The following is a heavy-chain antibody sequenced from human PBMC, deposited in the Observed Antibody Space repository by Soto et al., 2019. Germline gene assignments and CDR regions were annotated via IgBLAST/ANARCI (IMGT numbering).Heavy chain of an antibody. V-gene: IGHV1-8*01. CDR1: GYTFTSHD. D-gene: IGHD6-6*01. Sequence: GASVKVSCKXSGYTFTSHDIIWVRQATGQGLEWMGWMNPNSGNTGYAQKFQGRVTMTRNTSISTAYMELSSLRAEDTAVYYCAKGGRAARQLYYYYGMDVWGQGTTVTVSS. J-gene: IGHJ6*02. CDR3: AKGGRAARQLYYYYGMDV. CDR2: MNPNSGNT.